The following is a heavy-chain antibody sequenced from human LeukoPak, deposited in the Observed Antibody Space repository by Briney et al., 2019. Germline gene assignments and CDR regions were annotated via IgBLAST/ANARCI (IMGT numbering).Heavy chain of an antibody. CDR2: INPSGGST. J-gene: IGHJ4*02. CDR3: ARAVVPAAIDY. CDR1: GYTFTSYY. Sequence: ASVKVSCKASGYTFTSYYMHWVRQAPGQGLEWMGIINPSGGSTSYAQKFQGRVTMTRDTSTSTVYMELGSLRSEDTAVYYCARAVVPAAIDYWGQGTLVTVSS. D-gene: IGHD2-2*01. V-gene: IGHV1-46*01.